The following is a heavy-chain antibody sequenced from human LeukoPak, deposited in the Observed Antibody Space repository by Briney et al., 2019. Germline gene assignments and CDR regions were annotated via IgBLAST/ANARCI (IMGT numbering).Heavy chain of an antibody. V-gene: IGHV4-59*01. Sequence: PSETLSLTCTVSGGSISSYYWSWIRQPPGKGLEWIGYIYYSGSTNYNPSLKSRVTVSVDTSKNQFSLKLSSVTAADTAVYYCARVEKAYCGGDCYYWYFDLWGRGTLVTVSS. J-gene: IGHJ2*01. D-gene: IGHD2-21*02. CDR3: ARVEKAYCGGDCYYWYFDL. CDR1: GGSISSYY. CDR2: IYYSGST.